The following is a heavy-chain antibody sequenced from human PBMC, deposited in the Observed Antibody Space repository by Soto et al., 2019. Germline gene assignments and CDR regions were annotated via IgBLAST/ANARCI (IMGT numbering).Heavy chain of an antibody. D-gene: IGHD5-12*01. J-gene: IGHJ6*02. CDR3: ARDIVATITALYYYYYGMDV. CDR2: IKQDGSEK. Sequence: GGSLRLSCAASGFTFSSYWMSWVRQAPGKGLEWVANIKQDGSEKYYVDSVKGRFTISRDNAKNSLYLQMNSLRAEDTAVYYCARDIVATITALYYYYYGMDVWRQGTTVTVSS. V-gene: IGHV3-7*04. CDR1: GFTFSSYW.